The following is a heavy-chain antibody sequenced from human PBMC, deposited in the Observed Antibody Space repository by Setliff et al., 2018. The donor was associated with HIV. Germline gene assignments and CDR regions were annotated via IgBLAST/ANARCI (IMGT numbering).Heavy chain of an antibody. CDR3: ARGLRTSLVFFDS. J-gene: IGHJ4*02. CDR1: AASVGTGAYY. Sequence: TSETLSLTCNVSAASVGTGAYYWSWIRQSPGKGLEWLGYLYYSGSIDYNPSLKTRVSISIDMSKNQFSLKMSSVTAADTAVYFCARGLRTSLVFFDSWGQGMLVTVSS. V-gene: IGHV4-61*08. CDR2: LYYSGSI. D-gene: IGHD2-8*01.